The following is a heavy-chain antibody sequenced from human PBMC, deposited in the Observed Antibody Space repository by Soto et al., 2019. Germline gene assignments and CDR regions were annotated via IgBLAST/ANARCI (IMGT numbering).Heavy chain of an antibody. CDR1: GYTFTSYD. J-gene: IGHJ6*02. CDR3: ARWPDGYYYYGMDV. CDR2: MNPNSGNT. Sequence: QVQLVQSGAEVKKPGASVKVSCKASGYTFTSYDINWVRQATGQGLEWMGWMNPNSGNTGYAQKFQGRVTMTRNTARSTAYMELSSLSSEDTAVYYCARWPDGYYYYGMDVWGQGTTVTVSS. V-gene: IGHV1-8*01.